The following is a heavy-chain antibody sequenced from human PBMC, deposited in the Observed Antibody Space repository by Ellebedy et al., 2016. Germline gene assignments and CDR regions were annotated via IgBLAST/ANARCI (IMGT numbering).Heavy chain of an antibody. J-gene: IGHJ4*02. CDR2: FDPAFGDT. CDR3: ATVGGNFNYFDS. CDR1: EYTLTELS. D-gene: IGHD3-16*01. Sequence: ASVKVSXKVSEYTLTELSMHWVRQAPGKGLEWMGGFDPAFGDTIYTLKFQGRVTMTEDTSTDTAYMELSSLRSEDTAVYYCATVGGNFNYFDSWGQGTLVTVSS. V-gene: IGHV1-24*01.